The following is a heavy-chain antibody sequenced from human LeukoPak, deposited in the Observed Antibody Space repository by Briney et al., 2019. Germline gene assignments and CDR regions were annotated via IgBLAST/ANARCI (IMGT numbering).Heavy chain of an antibody. D-gene: IGHD5-18*01. V-gene: IGHV4-59*01. CDR3: ARSVDTSAFDI. CDR2: IYYSGST. CDR1: GGPISSYY. J-gene: IGHJ3*02. Sequence: PSETLSFTCTVSGGPISSYYWSWIRQPPGKGLEWIGYIYYSGSTNYNPSLKSRVTISVDTSKNQFSLKLSSMTAADTAVYYCARSVDTSAFDIWGQGTMVTVSS.